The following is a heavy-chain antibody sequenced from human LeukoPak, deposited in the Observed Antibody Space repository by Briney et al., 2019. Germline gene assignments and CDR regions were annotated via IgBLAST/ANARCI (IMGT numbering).Heavy chain of an antibody. V-gene: IGHV1-8*01. CDR3: AIKGRYGSIAAAVTGYLDY. J-gene: IGHJ4*02. Sequence: ASVKVSCKASGYTFTSYDINWVRQATGQGLEWMGWMNPNSGNTGYAQKFQGRVTMTRNTSISTAYMELSSLRSEDTAVYYCAIKGRYGSIAAAVTGYLDYWGQGTLVTVSS. CDR2: MNPNSGNT. D-gene: IGHD6-13*01. CDR1: GYTFTSYD.